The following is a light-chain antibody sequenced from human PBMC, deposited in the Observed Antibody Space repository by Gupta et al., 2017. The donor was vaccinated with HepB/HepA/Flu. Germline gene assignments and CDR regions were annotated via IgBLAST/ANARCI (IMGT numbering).Light chain of an antibody. Sequence: EVLLTQSPGTLSLSPGERGTLSCRASQTISINFLVWYQQKPGQAPRLLFYATSRATDVPDRFSGSGSGTDFTLTIDRLEPEDVAVYYCQQDHQSPYTFGQGTKVEIK. CDR1: QTISINF. CDR2: ATS. CDR3: QQDHQSPYT. J-gene: IGKJ1*01. V-gene: IGKV3-20*01.